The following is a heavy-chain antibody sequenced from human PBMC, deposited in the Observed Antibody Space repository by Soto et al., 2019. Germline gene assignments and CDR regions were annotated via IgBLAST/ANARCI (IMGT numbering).Heavy chain of an antibody. CDR1: GYTFTSYD. CDR2: MNPNSGNT. D-gene: IGHD3-22*01. CDR3: ARGLRYYDSSGSGYGMDV. V-gene: IGHV1-8*01. Sequence: QVQLVQSGAEVKKPGASVKVSCKASGYTFTSYDINWVRQATGQGLEWMGWMNPNSGNTGYAQKFQGRVTMTRNTSISTAYMELSSLRSEDTAVYYCARGLRYYDSSGSGYGMDVWGQGTTVTVSS. J-gene: IGHJ6*02.